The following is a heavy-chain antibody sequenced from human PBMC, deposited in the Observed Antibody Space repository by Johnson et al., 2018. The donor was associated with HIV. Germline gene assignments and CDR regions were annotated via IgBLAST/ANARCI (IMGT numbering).Heavy chain of an antibody. Sequence: QMLLVESGGGVVQPGRSLRLSCAASGFTFSSYGMHWVRQAPGKGLEWVSLIYSGGTTYYADSVKGRFTISRDNSKNTLYLQMNSLRAGDTAVYYCARESPGYAFDIWGEGTMVTVSS. D-gene: IGHD1-1*01. V-gene: IGHV3-NL1*01. J-gene: IGHJ3*02. CDR3: ARESPGYAFDI. CDR2: IYSGGTT. CDR1: GFTFSSYG.